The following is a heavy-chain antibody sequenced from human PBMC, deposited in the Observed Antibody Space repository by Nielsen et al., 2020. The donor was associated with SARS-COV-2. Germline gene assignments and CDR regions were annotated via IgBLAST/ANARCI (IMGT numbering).Heavy chain of an antibody. V-gene: IGHV4-59*12. J-gene: IGHJ4*02. Sequence: GSLTRTCTVSGGSISSYYCSWIRQPPGKGLEWIGYIYYSGSTNYNPSLKSRVTISVDTSKNQFSLKLSSVTAADTAVYYCARGGGALDDYWGQGTLVTVSS. CDR3: ARGGGALDDY. CDR1: GGSISSYY. CDR2: IYYSGST. D-gene: IGHD1-26*01.